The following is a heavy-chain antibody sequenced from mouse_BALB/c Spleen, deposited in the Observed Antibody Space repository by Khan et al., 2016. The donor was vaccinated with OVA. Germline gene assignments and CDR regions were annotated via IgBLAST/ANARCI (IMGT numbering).Heavy chain of an antibody. D-gene: IGHD2-10*01. CDR3: AINAYFGNYFDY. V-gene: IGHV1S81*02. CDR1: GYTFTDYW. Sequence: QMQLEESGTELVKPGASVKLSCKASGYTFTDYWVHWVKQRPGQGLEWIGEIYPRDGRTNNNQKFKSEATLTVDKSSSTAYMQLNSLTSEDSAVYYCAINAYFGNYFDYWGQGTILTVSS. J-gene: IGHJ2*01. CDR2: IYPRDGRT.